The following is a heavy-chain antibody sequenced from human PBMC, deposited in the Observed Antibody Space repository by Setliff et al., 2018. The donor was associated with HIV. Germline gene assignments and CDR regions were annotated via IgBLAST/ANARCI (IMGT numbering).Heavy chain of an antibody. V-gene: IGHV4-4*09. D-gene: IGHD2-15*01. CDR2: IYTSGRT. J-gene: IGHJ4*02. CDR1: GGSINSYY. Sequence: SETLSLTCSVSGGSINSYYWNWIRQPPGKGLEWIGHIYTSGRTNYNPSLKSRVTMSVDTSKNQFSLRLTSVTAADTAVYFCARTVTWGYCSGGGCYGFDYWGQGTLVTVSS. CDR3: ARTVTWGYCSGGGCYGFDY.